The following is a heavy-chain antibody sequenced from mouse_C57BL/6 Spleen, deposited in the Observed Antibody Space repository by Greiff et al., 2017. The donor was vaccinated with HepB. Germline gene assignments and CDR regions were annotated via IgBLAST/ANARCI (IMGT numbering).Heavy chain of an antibody. CDR1: GYSITSGYY. Sequence: EVQRVESGPGLVKPSQSLSLTCSVTGYSITSGYYWNWIRQFPGNKLEWMGYISYDGSNNYNPSLKNRISITRDTSKNQFFLKLNSVTTEDTATYYCARDPDYDLFAYWGQGTLVTVSA. V-gene: IGHV3-6*01. CDR2: ISYDGSN. J-gene: IGHJ3*01. D-gene: IGHD2-4*01. CDR3: ARDPDYDLFAY.